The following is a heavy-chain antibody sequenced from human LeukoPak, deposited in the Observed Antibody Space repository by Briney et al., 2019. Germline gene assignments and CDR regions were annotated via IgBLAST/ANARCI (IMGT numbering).Heavy chain of an antibody. CDR3: ARGRSYGFDFDS. CDR2: KYYSGST. V-gene: IGHV4-61*01. J-gene: IGHJ4*02. D-gene: IGHD5-18*01. CDR1: GVSINTCCYY. Sequence: SETLSLTCDVSGVSINTCCYYWTWIRQPPGKGLEWIGYKYYSGSTRYNSSLRSRLTISLDSSKNQFSLRLTSVTAADTAVYYCARGRSYGFDFDSWAREPWSSSPQ.